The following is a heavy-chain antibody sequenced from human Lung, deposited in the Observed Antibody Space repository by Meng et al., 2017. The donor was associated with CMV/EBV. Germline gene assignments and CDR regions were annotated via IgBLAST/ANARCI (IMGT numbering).Heavy chain of an antibody. CDR2: INSYSGHT. J-gene: IGHJ4*02. CDR3: ARVYCSGGSCYSPFDY. V-gene: IGHV1-18*01. Sequence: ASXXVSCKASGYTFSDYGIGWVRQAPGQGLEWMGWINSYSGHTNYAQKLQGRVTMTTDTSTSSAYMELRSLRSDDTAVYYCARVYCSGGSCYSPFDYWGQGXLVTVSS. CDR1: GYTFSDYG. D-gene: IGHD2-15*01.